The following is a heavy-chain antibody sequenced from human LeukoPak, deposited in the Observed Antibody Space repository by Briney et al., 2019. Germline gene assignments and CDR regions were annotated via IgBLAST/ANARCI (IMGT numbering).Heavy chain of an antibody. V-gene: IGHV1-2*06. D-gene: IGHD3-22*01. CDR1: GYTFTGYY. Sequence: ASVKVSCKASGYTFTGYYMHWVRQAPGQGLEWMGRINPNSGGTNYAQKFQGRVTMTRDTSISTAYMELSRLRSDDTAVYYCAREPAVYDSSGYYYAGNYWGQGTLVTVSS. CDR2: INPNSGGT. J-gene: IGHJ4*02. CDR3: AREPAVYDSSGYYYAGNY.